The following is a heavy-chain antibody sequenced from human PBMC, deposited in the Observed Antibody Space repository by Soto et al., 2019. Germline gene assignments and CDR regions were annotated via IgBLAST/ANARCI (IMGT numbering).Heavy chain of an antibody. CDR2: IYPGESDT. CDR3: AREGYDTSGYIVFDY. Sequence: ESLKISCKGSGYSFSNYWIGWVRQMPGKGLEWMGIIYPGESDTRYSPSFQGRITISADKSISTAYLQWSSLKASDTAMYYCAREGYDTSGYIVFDYWGQGSLVTVSS. CDR1: GYSFSNYW. V-gene: IGHV5-51*01. D-gene: IGHD3-22*01. J-gene: IGHJ4*02.